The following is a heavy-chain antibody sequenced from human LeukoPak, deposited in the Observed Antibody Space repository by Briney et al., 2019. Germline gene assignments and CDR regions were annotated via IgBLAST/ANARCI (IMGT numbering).Heavy chain of an antibody. J-gene: IGHJ4*02. Sequence: GGSLRLSCAASGFTFSSCWINWVRQAPGKGLEWVANISEHGSETHYVDSVKGRFAISRDNAKNFVSLQMNSLRAEDTSVYYCLSSGEIGGDSWGQGTLVTDSA. CDR3: LSSGEIGGDS. CDR1: GFTFSSCW. D-gene: IGHD2/OR15-2a*01. V-gene: IGHV3-7*05. CDR2: ISEHGSET.